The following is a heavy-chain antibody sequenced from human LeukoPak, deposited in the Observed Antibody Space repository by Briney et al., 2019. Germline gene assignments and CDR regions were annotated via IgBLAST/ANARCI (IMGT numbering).Heavy chain of an antibody. CDR3: AVSGYYYPFDY. Sequence: GGSLRLSCAASGFTFSSYSMNWVRQAPGKGLEWVSYISSSSSTIYYADSVKGRFTISRDNAKNSLYLQMNSLRAEDTAVYYCAVSGYYYPFDYWGQGTLVTVSS. CDR2: ISSSSSTI. V-gene: IGHV3-48*01. D-gene: IGHD3-22*01. J-gene: IGHJ4*02. CDR1: GFTFSSYS.